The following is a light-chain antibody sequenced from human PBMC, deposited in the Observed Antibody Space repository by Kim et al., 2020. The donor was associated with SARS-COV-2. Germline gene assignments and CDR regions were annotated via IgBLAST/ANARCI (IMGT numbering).Light chain of an antibody. Sequence: GQSDTISCSGTRRAVGGYNYGSGYQQRPRKDPKRMIYEVTNRPTGISNRFSGSEAGNTASLTLSGLQAEDEADYYCGSYTSSNTYVYGTGTKVTVL. J-gene: IGLJ1*01. V-gene: IGLV2-14*01. CDR3: GSYTSSNTYV. CDR1: RRAVGGYNY. CDR2: EVT.